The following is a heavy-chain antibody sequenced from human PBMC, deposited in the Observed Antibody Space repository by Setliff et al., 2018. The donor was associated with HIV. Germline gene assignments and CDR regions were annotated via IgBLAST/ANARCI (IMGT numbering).Heavy chain of an antibody. V-gene: IGHV4-59*01. CDR1: GGSFSGYY. D-gene: IGHD3-10*01. CDR2: IYYNGGT. Sequence: SETLSLTCAVYGGSFSGYYWSWIRQPPGKGLEWIGLIYYNGGTNYSSSLESRVTISVDRSKNQFSLKLTSVTAADTAVYYCARDLRPDGFPDYWGRGTLVTVSS. CDR3: ARDLRPDGFPDY. J-gene: IGHJ4*02.